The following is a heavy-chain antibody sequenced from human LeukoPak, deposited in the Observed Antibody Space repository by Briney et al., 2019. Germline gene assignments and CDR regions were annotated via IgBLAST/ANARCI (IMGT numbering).Heavy chain of an antibody. V-gene: IGHV6-1*01. D-gene: IGHD5-18*01. CDR3: ARDQGNTAMVPGYYYGMDV. J-gene: IGHJ6*02. Sequence: SETLSLTCTVSGGSVSSGSYYWNWIRQSPSRGLEWLGRTYYRSKWYNDYAVSVKSRITINPDTSKNQFSLQLNSVTPEDTAVYYCARDQGNTAMVPGYYYGMDVWGQGTTVTVPS. CDR2: TYYRSKWYN. CDR1: GGSVSSGSYY.